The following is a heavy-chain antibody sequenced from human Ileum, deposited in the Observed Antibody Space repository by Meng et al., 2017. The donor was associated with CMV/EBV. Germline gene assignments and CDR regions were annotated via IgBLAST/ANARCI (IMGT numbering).Heavy chain of an antibody. D-gene: IGHD6-13*01. CDR1: GGSISSPPYF. CDR3: AREPPSGQQLD. Sequence: QLQLPDPGPVLVKPSDTLPLTCPVSGGSISSPPYFWGWIRQPPGKGLEWIATTSYSGNTYYNPSLKSPVTISLDTSKNQFSLKLTSVTAADTAVYYCAREPPSGQQLDWGQGTLVTVSS. J-gene: IGHJ4*02. V-gene: IGHV4-39*07. CDR2: TSYSGNT.